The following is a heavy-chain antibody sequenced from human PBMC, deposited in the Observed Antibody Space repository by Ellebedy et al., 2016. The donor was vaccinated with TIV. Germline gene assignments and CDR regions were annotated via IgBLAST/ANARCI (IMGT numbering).Heavy chain of an antibody. CDR3: ARDGAYNYDTYWYFDL. CDR2: ISTGSRNI. J-gene: IGHJ2*01. Sequence: GGSLRLSCEASGFTFSNSNLNWVRQVPGKGLEWVSYISTGSRNIYYADSVKGRFTISRDNAKNSLYLNMNSLRDEDTAVYYCARDGAYNYDTYWYFDLWGRGTLVTVSS. D-gene: IGHD5-18*01. CDR1: GFTFSNSN. V-gene: IGHV3-48*02.